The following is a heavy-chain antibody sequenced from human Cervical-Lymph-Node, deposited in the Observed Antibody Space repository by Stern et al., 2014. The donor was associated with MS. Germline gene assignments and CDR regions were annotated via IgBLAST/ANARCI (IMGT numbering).Heavy chain of an antibody. V-gene: IGHV1-8*01. CDR3: VRSLAYCSSSSCSYRSGLDY. D-gene: IGHD2-2*01. J-gene: IGHJ4*02. CDR2: MNPNSGNT. Sequence: VQLVESGAEVKKPGASVKVSCEASGYTFTNYDINWVRQATGQGLEWMGWMNPNSGNTGYAQKFQGRVTMTRNTSINTAYMELSSLRSEDTAVYYCVRSLAYCSSSSCSYRSGLDYWGQGTLVTVSS. CDR1: GYTFTNYD.